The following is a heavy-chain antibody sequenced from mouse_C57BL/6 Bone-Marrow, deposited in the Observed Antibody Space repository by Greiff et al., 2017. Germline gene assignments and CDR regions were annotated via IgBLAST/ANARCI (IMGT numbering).Heavy chain of an antibody. D-gene: IGHD3-2*02. V-gene: IGHV5-9-1*02. CDR1: GFTFSSYA. J-gene: IGHJ4*01. CDR3: TRESSGYAMDY. Sequence: EVMLVESGEGLVKPGGSLKLSCAASGFTFSSYAMSWVRQTPEKRLEWVAYISSGGDYIYYADTVKGRFTISRDNARNTLYLQMSRLKSEDTAMYYCTRESSGYAMDYWGQGTSVTVSS. CDR2: ISSGGDYI.